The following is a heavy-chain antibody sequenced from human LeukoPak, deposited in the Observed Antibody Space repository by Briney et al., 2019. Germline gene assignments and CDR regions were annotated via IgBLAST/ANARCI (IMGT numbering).Heavy chain of an antibody. Sequence: GGSLRLSCVASGFTFSDYYMTWIRQTPGKGLEWLSYISGRSYSMYYAESVKGRFTISRDNSNNSLYLQLNFLRVEDTAIYYCARGKRSYDSWGQGTLVTVYS. V-gene: IGHV3-11*01. J-gene: IGHJ4*02. CDR2: ISGRSYSM. CDR3: ARGKRSYDS. CDR1: GFTFSDYY.